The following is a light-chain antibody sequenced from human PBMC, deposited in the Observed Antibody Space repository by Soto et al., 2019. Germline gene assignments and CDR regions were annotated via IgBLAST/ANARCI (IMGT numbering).Light chain of an antibody. V-gene: IGKV3-20*01. CDR2: GAS. CDR3: QQYGSL. Sequence: EIVLTQSPGTLSLSPGERATLSCRASQSVSSSYLAWYQQKPGQAPRLLIYGASSRATGIPDRFSGSGSGTDFTLTISRLEPEDFAVYYCQQYGSLFGPGTKVAIK. J-gene: IGKJ3*01. CDR1: QSVSSSY.